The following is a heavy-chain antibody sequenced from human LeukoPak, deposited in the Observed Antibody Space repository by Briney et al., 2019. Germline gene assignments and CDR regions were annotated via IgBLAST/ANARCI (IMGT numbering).Heavy chain of an antibody. CDR1: GFIFSNYA. J-gene: IGHJ4*02. CDR3: ANGFQTYGALSFDG. D-gene: IGHD4-17*01. CDR2: FSGSATNT. V-gene: IGHV3-23*01. Sequence: GGALRLSCAASGFIFSNYAMSWVRQAPGKGLEWVSTFSGSATNTYYADSVKGRFTVSRDNSKNTLYLQINSLRADDTAVYYCANGFQTYGALSFDGWGPGTLVTVSS.